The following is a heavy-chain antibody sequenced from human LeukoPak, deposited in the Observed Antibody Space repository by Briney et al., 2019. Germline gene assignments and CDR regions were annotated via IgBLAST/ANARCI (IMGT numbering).Heavy chain of an antibody. CDR2: ISSSSSYI. CDR3: ARGLELQAFDY. J-gene: IGHJ4*02. CDR1: GFTFSAYS. Sequence: GGSLRLSCAASGFTFSAYSMTWVRQAPGKGLEWVSSISSSSSYIFYADSLKGRFTISRDNAKNSLYLQMNSLRAEDTAVYYCARGLELQAFDYWGQGTLVTVSS. V-gene: IGHV3-21*01. D-gene: IGHD1-7*01.